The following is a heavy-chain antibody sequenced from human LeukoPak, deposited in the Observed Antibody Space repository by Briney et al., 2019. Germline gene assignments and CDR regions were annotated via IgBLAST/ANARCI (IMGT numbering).Heavy chain of an antibody. J-gene: IGHJ5*02. CDR3: ASMPGSGSYYDPQNWFDP. CDR2: IYYSGST. CDR1: GGSVSSGSYY. D-gene: IGHD3-10*01. Sequence: SETLSLTCTVSGGSVSSGSYYWSWIRQPPGKGLEWIGYIYYSGSTNYNPSLKSRVTISVDTSKNQFSLKLSSVTAADTAVYYCASMPGSGSYYDPQNWFDPWGQGTLVTASS. V-gene: IGHV4-61*01.